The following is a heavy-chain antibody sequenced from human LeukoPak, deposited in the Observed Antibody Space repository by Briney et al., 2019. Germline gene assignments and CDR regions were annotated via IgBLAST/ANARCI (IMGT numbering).Heavy chain of an antibody. V-gene: IGHV3-23*01. CDR3: AKDGGSGSYQFDY. D-gene: IGHD3-10*01. J-gene: IGHJ4*02. CDR2: ISGSGGST. Sequence: GGSLRLSCAASGFTFSSYATSWVRQAPGKGLEWVSAISGSGGSTYYADSVKGRFTISRDNSKNTLYLQMNSLRAEDTAVYYCAKDGGSGSYQFDYWGQGTLVTVSS. CDR1: GFTFSSYA.